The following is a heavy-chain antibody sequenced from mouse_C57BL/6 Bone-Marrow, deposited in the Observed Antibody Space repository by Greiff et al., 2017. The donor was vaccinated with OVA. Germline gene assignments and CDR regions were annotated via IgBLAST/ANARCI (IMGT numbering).Heavy chain of an antibody. CDR1: YFAFKASA. CDR3: SSGNSDVYSMDY. Sequence: LQQSGAELVRPGSSVKLSCKASYFAFKASAMHWVTQRPGHGLEWIGSFTMYSDATAYSENFKGKATLTANTSSSTAYLELSSLTSDASAVYYCSSGNSDVYSMDYWGQGAPVPVST. V-gene: IGHV1-49*01. CDR2: FTMYSDAT. D-gene: IGHD2-1*01. J-gene: IGHJ4*01.